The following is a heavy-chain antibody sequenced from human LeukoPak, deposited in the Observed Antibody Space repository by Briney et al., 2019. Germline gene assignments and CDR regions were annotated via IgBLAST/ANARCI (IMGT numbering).Heavy chain of an antibody. D-gene: IGHD6-19*01. J-gene: IGHJ4*02. CDR2: ISSSSSYI. V-gene: IGHV3-21*01. CDR1: GFTFSSYS. Sequence: GGSLRLSCAASGFTFSSYSMNWVRQAPGKGLGWVSSISSSSSYIYYADSVKGRFTISRDNAKNSLYLQMNSLRAEDTAVYYCARDIIAVAGPGHDFWGQGTLVTVSS. CDR3: ARDIIAVAGPGHDF.